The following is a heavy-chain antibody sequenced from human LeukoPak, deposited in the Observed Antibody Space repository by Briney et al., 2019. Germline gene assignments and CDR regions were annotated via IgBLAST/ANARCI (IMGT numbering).Heavy chain of an antibody. Sequence: PGGSLRLSCAASGFTFSSYAMHWVRQAPGKGLEYVSAISSNGGSTYYANSVKGRFTISRDNSKNTLYLQMNSLRAEDTAVYYCAKDQTYYYGSGSYDDAFDIWGQGTMVTVSS. CDR2: ISSNGGST. CDR1: GFTFSSYA. J-gene: IGHJ3*02. D-gene: IGHD3-10*01. V-gene: IGHV3-64*01. CDR3: AKDQTYYYGSGSYDDAFDI.